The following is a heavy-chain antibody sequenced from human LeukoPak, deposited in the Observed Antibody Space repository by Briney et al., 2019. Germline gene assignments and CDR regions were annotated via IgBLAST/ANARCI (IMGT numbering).Heavy chain of an antibody. CDR3: ARLDYGVSFDY. Sequence: SVKVSCKASGGTFSSYTISWVRQAPGQGLEWMGKIIPILGIANYTQKFQGRVTITADKSTSTAYMELSSLRSEDTAVYYCARLDYGVSFDYWGQGTLVTVSS. CDR1: GGTFSSYT. V-gene: IGHV1-69*02. D-gene: IGHD4-17*01. CDR2: IIPILGIA. J-gene: IGHJ4*02.